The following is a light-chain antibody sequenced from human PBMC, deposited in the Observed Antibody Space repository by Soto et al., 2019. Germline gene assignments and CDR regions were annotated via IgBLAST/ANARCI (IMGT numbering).Light chain of an antibody. CDR1: QSVAGSY. CDR2: GAS. CDR3: QQYGSSSIT. J-gene: IGKJ5*01. V-gene: IGKV3-20*01. Sequence: DSVLTQSPGTLSLSPGERATLSCRASQSVAGSYLAWYQQKPGQAPRLLFFGASTRATGIPDRFSGSGSGTDFTLTISRLEPEDFAVYYCQQYGSSSITFGQGTRLEIK.